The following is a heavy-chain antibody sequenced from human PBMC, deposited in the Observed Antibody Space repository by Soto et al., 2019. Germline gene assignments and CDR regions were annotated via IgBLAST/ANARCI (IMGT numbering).Heavy chain of an antibody. V-gene: IGHV3-30*03. Sequence: QVQLVESGGGVVQPGRSLRLSCAASGFTFSSYGMHWVRQAPGKGLEWVAVISYDGSNKYYADSVKGRFTISRDNSKNTLYLQMNSLRAEDTAVYYCATGTTVGATSFLYYYYGMDVWGQGTTVTVSS. D-gene: IGHD1-26*01. CDR3: ATGTTVGATSFLYYYYGMDV. CDR1: GFTFSSYG. CDR2: ISYDGSNK. J-gene: IGHJ6*02.